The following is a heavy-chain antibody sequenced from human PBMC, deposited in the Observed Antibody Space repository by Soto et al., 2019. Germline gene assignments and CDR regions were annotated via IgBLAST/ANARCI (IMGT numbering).Heavy chain of an antibody. Sequence: QVQLVQSGAEVKKPGSSVKVSCKASGGTFSSYAISWVRQAPGQGLEWMGGIIPIFGTANYAQRFQGRVTITADKSTSTAYMELSSLRSEDTAVYYCARHAYVYDFWSLYYYSGMTSGAKGPRSPSP. J-gene: IGHJ6*02. CDR3: ARHAYVYDFWSLYYYSGMTS. CDR2: IIPIFGTA. D-gene: IGHD3-3*01. CDR1: GGTFSSYA. V-gene: IGHV1-69*06.